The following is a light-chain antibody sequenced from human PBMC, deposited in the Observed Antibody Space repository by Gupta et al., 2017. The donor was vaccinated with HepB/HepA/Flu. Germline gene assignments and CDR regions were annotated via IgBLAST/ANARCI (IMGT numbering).Light chain of an antibody. CDR3: QQSYSTTS. CDR1: QSISSY. J-gene: IGKJ4*01. CDR2: AAS. V-gene: IGKV1-39*01. Sequence: DIQMTQSPSSLSASVGDRVTITCRASQSISSYLNWYQQKPGKAPKLLIYAASSLQSGVPSRFSGSGSGTDFTPTISSLQPEDFATYYCQQSYSTTSFGGGTKVEIK.